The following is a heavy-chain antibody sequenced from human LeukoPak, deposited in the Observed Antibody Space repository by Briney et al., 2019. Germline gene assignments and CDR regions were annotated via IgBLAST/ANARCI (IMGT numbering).Heavy chain of an antibody. V-gene: IGHV4-39*01. J-gene: IGHJ5*02. CDR2: VYYTGSA. CDR3: ARYASGSYYWFDP. D-gene: IGHD3-10*01. CDR1: GGSISSTSYH. Sequence: SETLSLTCTVSGGSISSTSYHWAWIRQPPGKGLEWIATVYYTGSAYYNPSLKSRVTTSVDTSKGQFSLKLSSVTTADTALYYCARYASGSYYWFDPWGQGTLVTVSS.